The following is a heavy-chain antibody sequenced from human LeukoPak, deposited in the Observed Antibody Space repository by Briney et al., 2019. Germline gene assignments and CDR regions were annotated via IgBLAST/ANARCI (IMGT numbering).Heavy chain of an antibody. V-gene: IGHV3-30*02. CDR3: AKDSTSGSYSPFDY. D-gene: IGHD1-26*01. J-gene: IGHJ4*02. CDR2: IKFHGHET. Sequence: PGGSLRLSCVASGFNFNNYDLHWVRQAPGKGLEWVAFIKFHGHETFYADSVEGRFTFSRDNSRNTVYLQMNSLRSEDTAVYYCAKDSTSGSYSPFDYWGQGTLVTVSS. CDR1: GFNFNNYD.